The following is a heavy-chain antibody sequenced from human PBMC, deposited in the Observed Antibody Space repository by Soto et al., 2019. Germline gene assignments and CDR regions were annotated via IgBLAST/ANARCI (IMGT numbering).Heavy chain of an antibody. Sequence: VGSLRLSCAASGFTFSSYAMSWVRQAPGKGLEWVSAISGSGGSTYYADSVKGRFTISRDNSKNTLYLQMNSLRAEDTAVYYCAHLTPVAMVSRFDALVQGTLITVSS. CDR1: GFTFSSYA. CDR2: ISGSGGST. J-gene: IGHJ4*02. V-gene: IGHV3-23*01. CDR3: AHLTPVAMVSRFDA. D-gene: IGHD1-20*01.